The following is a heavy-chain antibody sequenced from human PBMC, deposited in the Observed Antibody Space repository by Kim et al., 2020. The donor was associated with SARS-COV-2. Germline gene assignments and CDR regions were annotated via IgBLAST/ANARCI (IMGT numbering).Heavy chain of an antibody. V-gene: IGHV3-15*01. CDR3: TTDIMVNTLFDY. CDR1: GFTFSHAW. D-gene: IGHD2-8*01. Sequence: GGSLRLSCAASGFTFSHAWMSWVRQAPGKGLEWVDRIKSNRDGGTTDYAAPVKGRFTISRDDSKNTLYLQMNSLETEDTAVYYCTTDIMVNTLFDYWGQGTLVTVSS. J-gene: IGHJ4*02. CDR2: IKSNRDGGTT.